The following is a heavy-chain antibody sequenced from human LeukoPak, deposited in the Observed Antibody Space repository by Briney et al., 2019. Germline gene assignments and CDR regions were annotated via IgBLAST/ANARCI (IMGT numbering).Heavy chain of an antibody. CDR1: GFTFSTYA. V-gene: IGHV3-23*01. Sequence: PGGSLRLSCAASGFTFSTYAMSWVRQAPGKGLEWVSGISISGGSSYYADSVKGRFTISRDNSKNTLYLQMNRLRAEDTAVYYWAKDRDLLFAHCWFDLWGQGTLVTGPS. D-gene: IGHD3-10*01. CDR3: AKDRDLLFAHCWFDL. CDR2: ISISGGSS. J-gene: IGHJ5*02.